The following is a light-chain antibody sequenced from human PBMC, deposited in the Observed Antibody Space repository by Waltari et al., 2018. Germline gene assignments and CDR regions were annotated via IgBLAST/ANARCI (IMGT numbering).Light chain of an antibody. Sequence: QSALTQPASVSGSPGQSITLSCTGTSSDVGSYNLVSWYQQHPDNVPKLIIYEDTKRASGVSDSCSGSKSGHTASLTIAGLQADDEADYHCCAHAGSGIWVFGGGTKLTVL. CDR3: CAHAGSGIWV. V-gene: IGLV2-23*01. CDR1: SSDVGSYNL. J-gene: IGLJ3*02. CDR2: EDT.